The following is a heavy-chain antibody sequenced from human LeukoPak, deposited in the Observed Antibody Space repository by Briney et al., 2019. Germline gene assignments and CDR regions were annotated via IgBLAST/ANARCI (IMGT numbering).Heavy chain of an antibody. V-gene: IGHV4-34*01. Sequence: PSETLSLTCAVYGGSFSGYYWSWTRQPPGKGLEWIGEINHSGSTNYNPSLKSRVTISVDTSKNQFSLKLSSVTAANTAVYYCARDRDIGTYYYYYGMDVWGQGTTVTVSS. D-gene: IGHD1-26*01. CDR1: GGSFSGYY. J-gene: IGHJ6*02. CDR2: INHSGST. CDR3: ARDRDIGTYYYYYGMDV.